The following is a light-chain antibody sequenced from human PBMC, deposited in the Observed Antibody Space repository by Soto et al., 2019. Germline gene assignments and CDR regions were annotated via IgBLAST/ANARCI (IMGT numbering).Light chain of an antibody. V-gene: IGKV1-39*01. J-gene: IGKJ1*01. CDR1: QSISNY. Sequence: DIQMTQSPSSLSASVGDRVTITCRASQSISNYLNWYQQKPGKAPKLLMFAASSLQSGGPSRFSGVGSGTDFTLTISSLQPEDFATYYCQHSYSTPRTFGQGTKVEIK. CDR3: QHSYSTPRT. CDR2: AAS.